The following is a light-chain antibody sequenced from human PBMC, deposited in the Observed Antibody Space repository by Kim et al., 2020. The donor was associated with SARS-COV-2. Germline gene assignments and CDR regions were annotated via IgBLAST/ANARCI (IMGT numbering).Light chain of an antibody. Sequence: DVVLTQSPLSLPVTLGQPASISCRSSQSLVYSNGNVYLNWFQQRPGQPPRRLIYEVSNRDSGVPDRFSGSGSGTDFTLKISRVEAEDVGVYYCMRGTHWLYTFGQGTKLEI. CDR2: EVS. CDR1: QSLVYSNGNVY. J-gene: IGKJ2*01. V-gene: IGKV2-30*01. CDR3: MRGTHWLYT.